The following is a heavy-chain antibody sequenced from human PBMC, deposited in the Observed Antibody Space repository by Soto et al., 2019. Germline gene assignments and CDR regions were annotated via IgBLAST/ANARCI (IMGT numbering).Heavy chain of an antibody. V-gene: IGHV3-15*01. Sequence: EVQLVESGGGLVKPGGSLRLSCAASGFTFSNARMSWVRQAPGKGLEWVGLIKKQADGGTTEYAAPLKGRFTISRDDSENTLYLQMSSLQTEDTAVYYCRTQWLDWGQGTLVTVSS. CDR2: IKKQADGGTT. D-gene: IGHD6-19*01. CDR1: GFTFSNAR. CDR3: RTQWLD. J-gene: IGHJ4*02.